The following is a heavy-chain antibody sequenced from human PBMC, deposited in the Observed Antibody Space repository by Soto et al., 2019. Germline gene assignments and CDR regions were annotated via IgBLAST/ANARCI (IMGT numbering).Heavy chain of an antibody. J-gene: IGHJ6*02. CDR2: IGTAGDT. D-gene: IGHD3-10*01. CDR3: ARGLPYGSGPHYGMDV. CDR1: GFTFSSYD. V-gene: IGHV3-13*04. Sequence: PGGSLRLSCAASGFTFSSYDMHWVRQATGKGLEWVSAIGTAGDTYYPGSVKGRFTISRENAKNSLYLQMNSLRAGDTAVYYCARGLPYGSGPHYGMDVWGQGTTVTVSS.